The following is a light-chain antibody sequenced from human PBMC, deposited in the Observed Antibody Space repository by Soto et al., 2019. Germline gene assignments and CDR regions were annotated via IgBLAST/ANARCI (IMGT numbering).Light chain of an antibody. CDR1: QSVSSRY. J-gene: IGKJ1*01. V-gene: IGKV3-20*01. CDR2: AAS. Sequence: EIVLTQSPVTLSLSPGERATLSCRASQSVSSRYFAWYQQKPGQAPRLLIYAASSRAAGIPDRFSGSGSGTDFSLTTSRLEPDDFAVYYCHQYASSPTFGPGTKV. CDR3: HQYASSPT.